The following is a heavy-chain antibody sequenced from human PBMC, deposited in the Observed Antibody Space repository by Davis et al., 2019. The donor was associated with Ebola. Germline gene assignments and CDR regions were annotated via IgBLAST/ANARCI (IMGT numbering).Heavy chain of an antibody. CDR1: GFTFSSFD. J-gene: IGHJ2*01. D-gene: IGHD3-22*01. Sequence: GGSLRLSCVASGFTFSSFDMSWVRQAPGKGLEWVSVIYSGGTTNYADSVKGRFTISRHNSKNTLYLQINSLRAEDTAVYYCARGYYDSTGNRYFDFWGRGTLVTVSS. CDR3: ARGYYDSTGNRYFDF. CDR2: IYSGGTT. V-gene: IGHV3-53*04.